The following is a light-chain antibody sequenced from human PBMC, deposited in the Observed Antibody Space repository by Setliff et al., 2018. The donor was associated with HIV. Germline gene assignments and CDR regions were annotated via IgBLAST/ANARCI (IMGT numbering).Light chain of an antibody. J-gene: IGLJ1*01. Sequence: QSVLTQPASVSGSPGQSITVSCTGTSSDVGAYNYVSWYQQHPGKAPKLMIYEVSERPLGVSNRFSGSKSGNTASLTISGLQAEDEADYYCTSYTSQITPVFGTGTKVTVL. CDR3: TSYTSQITPV. CDR2: EVS. CDR1: SSDVGAYNY. V-gene: IGLV2-14*01.